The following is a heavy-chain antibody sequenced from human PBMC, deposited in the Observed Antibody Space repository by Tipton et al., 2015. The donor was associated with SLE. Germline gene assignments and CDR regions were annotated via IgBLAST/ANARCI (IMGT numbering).Heavy chain of an antibody. Sequence: TLSLTCTVSGGSISSSSYYWGWIRQPPGRGLEWIGSIYYSGSTHYNPSLKSRVTISVDTSKNQFSLKLSSVTAADTAVYYCARDRTVTTPCMDVWGQGTTVTVSS. V-gene: IGHV4-39*07. CDR2: IYYSGST. D-gene: IGHD4-17*01. CDR3: ARDRTVTTPCMDV. J-gene: IGHJ6*02. CDR1: GGSISSSSYY.